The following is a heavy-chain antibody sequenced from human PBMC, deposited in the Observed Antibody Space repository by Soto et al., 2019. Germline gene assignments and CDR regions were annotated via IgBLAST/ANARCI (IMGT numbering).Heavy chain of an antibody. V-gene: IGHV3-23*01. CDR2: IGGSGRTT. Sequence: EVQLLESGGGLVQPGGSLSLSCAASAFTFNNYAMSWVRQAPGKGLEWVSGIGGSGRTTYYADSVKARFTISRDNSNNTLFLQMNIPRAEDTAVYYCATSRYSDSSGDFYDYWGQGTLVTGSS. CDR3: ATSRYSDSSGDFYDY. CDR1: AFTFNNYA. J-gene: IGHJ4*02. D-gene: IGHD3-22*01.